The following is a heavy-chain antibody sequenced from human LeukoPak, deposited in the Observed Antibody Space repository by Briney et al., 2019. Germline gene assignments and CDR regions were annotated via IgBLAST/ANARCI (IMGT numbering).Heavy chain of an antibody. CDR3: AKDTPLGAIDY. V-gene: IGHV1-18*01. D-gene: IGHD3-16*01. Sequence: GASVKVSCKASGYTFTSYGISWVRQAPGQGLEWMGWISAYNGNTNYAQKLQGRVTMTTDTSTSTAYMELRSLRAEDTAVYYCAKDTPLGAIDYWGQGTLVTVSS. CDR1: GYTFTSYG. J-gene: IGHJ4*02. CDR2: ISAYNGNT.